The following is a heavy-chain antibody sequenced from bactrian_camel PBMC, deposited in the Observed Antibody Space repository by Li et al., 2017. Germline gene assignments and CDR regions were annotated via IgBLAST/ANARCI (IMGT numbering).Heavy chain of an antibody. V-gene: IGHV3S54*01. J-gene: IGHJ4*01. Sequence: HVQLVESGGGSVQAGESLRLSCVASGDDYTPNYMVVGWFRQGPGKEREGLAVIYTGAGNAFSADSVKGRFTISRDNAANILHLEMTSLEPEESGMYYCAADFTNRWCSVQTDTYRYWGQGTQVTVS. CDR2: IYTGAGNA. D-gene: IGHD3*01. CDR3: AADFTNRWCSVQTDTYRY. CDR1: GDDYTPNY.